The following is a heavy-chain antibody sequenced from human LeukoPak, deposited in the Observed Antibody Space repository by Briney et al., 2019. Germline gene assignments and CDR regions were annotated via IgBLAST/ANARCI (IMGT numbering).Heavy chain of an antibody. Sequence: PSVKVSCKASGYTFTNYYMHWVRQAPGQGLNWMGMINVSVDRTNYAQKFQGRVTMTRDTSTSTVYMELNSLISEDTAVYFCSREESGGTFDYWGQGTLVTVSS. CDR2: INVSVDRT. J-gene: IGHJ4*02. D-gene: IGHD2-15*01. V-gene: IGHV1-46*01. CDR3: SREESGGTFDY. CDR1: GYTFTNYY.